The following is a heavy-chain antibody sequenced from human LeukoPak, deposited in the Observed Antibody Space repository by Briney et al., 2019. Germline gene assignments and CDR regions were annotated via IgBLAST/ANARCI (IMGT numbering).Heavy chain of an antibody. J-gene: IGHJ4*02. CDR3: VKDSSSGSYFDY. CDR1: GFTFSRYA. D-gene: IGHD3-10*01. Sequence: GGSLRLSCSASGFTFSRYAMHWVRQAPGKGLEYVSAISSNGGSTYYADSVKGRFTISRDNSRNTLHLQMSSLRVEDTAVYYCVKDSSSGSYFDYWGQGTLATVSS. V-gene: IGHV3-64D*06. CDR2: ISSNGGST.